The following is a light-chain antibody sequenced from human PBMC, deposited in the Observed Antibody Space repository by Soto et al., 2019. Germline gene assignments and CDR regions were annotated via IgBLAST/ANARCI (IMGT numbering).Light chain of an antibody. CDR3: QQRSNWWT. CDR2: DAS. CDR1: QSVSSY. J-gene: IGKJ1*01. V-gene: IGKV3-11*01. Sequence: ENVLTQSPATLSLSPGERATLSCRASQSVSSYLAWYQQKPGQAPRLLIYDASNRATGIPARFSGSGSGTDFTLTTSSLEPEDFAVYYCQQRSNWWTFGQGTKVEIK.